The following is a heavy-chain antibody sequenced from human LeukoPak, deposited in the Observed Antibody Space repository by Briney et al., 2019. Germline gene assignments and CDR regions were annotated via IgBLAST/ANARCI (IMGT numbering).Heavy chain of an antibody. J-gene: IGHJ4*02. V-gene: IGHV3-23*01. CDR3: AGDSSGYYYVGY. Sequence: GGSLRLSCAASGFSFSSYAMSWVRQAPGTGLEWVSAISVSGGSTYYADSVKGRFTISRDNSKNTLYLQMNSLRAEDTAVYYCAGDSSGYYYVGYWGQGTLVTVSS. D-gene: IGHD3-22*01. CDR2: ISVSGGST. CDR1: GFSFSSYA.